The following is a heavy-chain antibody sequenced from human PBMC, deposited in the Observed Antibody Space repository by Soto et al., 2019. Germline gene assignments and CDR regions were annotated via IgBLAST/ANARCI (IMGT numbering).Heavy chain of an antibody. CDR1: GYSFTSYW. CDR2: IYPGDSDT. D-gene: IGHD2-2*01. CDR3: ASGAYIVVVPAAMRWGGAFDI. J-gene: IGHJ3*02. V-gene: IGHV5-51*03. Sequence: EVQLVQSGAEVKKPGESLKISCKGSGYSFTSYWIGWVRQMPGKGLEWMGIIYPGDSDTRYSPSFQGQVTISADKSISTAYLQWSSLKASDTAMYYCASGAYIVVVPAAMRWGGAFDIWGQGTMVTVSS.